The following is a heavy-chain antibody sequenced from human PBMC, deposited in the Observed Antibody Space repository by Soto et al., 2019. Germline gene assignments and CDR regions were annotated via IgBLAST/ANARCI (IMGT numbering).Heavy chain of an antibody. D-gene: IGHD6-6*01. CDR3: ARATRKGIADRRSPYYCDY. CDR2: ISYDGSNK. V-gene: IGHV3-30-3*01. CDR1: GFTFSSYA. J-gene: IGHJ4*02. Sequence: QVQLVESGGGVVQPGRSLRLSCAASGFTFSSYAMHWVRQAPGKGLEWVAVISYDGSNKYYADSVKGRFTISRDNSKNTLYLQRNSLRADDTAVYYCARATRKGIADRRSPYYCDYWGQGTLVTVGS.